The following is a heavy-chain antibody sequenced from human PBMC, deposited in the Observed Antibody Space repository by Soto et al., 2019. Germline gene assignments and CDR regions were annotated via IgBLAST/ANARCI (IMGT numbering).Heavy chain of an antibody. CDR2: FSGGRDTT. Sequence: VQLLESGGGLVQPGGSLRLSCVASGFTFSSYAMSWVRQAPGQRLEGVATFSGGRDTTWHADSVKGRFTVSSDSSKNTLSLQMNSLRPEDTALYYCAKATSATCTGSICYSFDYWGQGTLVTVSS. CDR1: GFTFSSYA. CDR3: AKATSATCTGSICYSFDY. V-gene: IGHV3-23*01. J-gene: IGHJ4*02. D-gene: IGHD2-21*01.